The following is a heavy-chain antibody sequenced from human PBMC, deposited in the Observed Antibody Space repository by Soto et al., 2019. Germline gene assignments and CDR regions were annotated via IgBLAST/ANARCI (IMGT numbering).Heavy chain of an antibody. CDR3: ANSRGYGDYFHY. D-gene: IGHD4-17*01. J-gene: IGHJ4*02. Sequence: GESLKISCKGSGYTFTSYGISWVRQAPGQGLEWMGWISAYNGNTNYAQKLQGRVTMTTDTSTSTAYMELRSLRSDDTAVYYCANSRGYGDYFHYWGQGTLVTVS. CDR1: GYTFTSYG. V-gene: IGHV1-18*01. CDR2: ISAYNGNT.